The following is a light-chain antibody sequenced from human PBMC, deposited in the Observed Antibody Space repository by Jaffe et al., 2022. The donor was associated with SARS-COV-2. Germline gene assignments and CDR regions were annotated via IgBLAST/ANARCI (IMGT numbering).Light chain of an antibody. J-gene: IGKJ1*01. Sequence: EIVLTQSPGTLSLSPGERATLSCRASQSVSNRYLAWYQQKPGQTPRLLVYAASSRATGIPDRFSGSGSGTDFTLTISRLEPEDFAVYYCQQYGSLPRTFGQGTKVEIK. CDR2: AAS. CDR1: QSVSNRY. CDR3: QQYGSLPRT. V-gene: IGKV3-20*01.